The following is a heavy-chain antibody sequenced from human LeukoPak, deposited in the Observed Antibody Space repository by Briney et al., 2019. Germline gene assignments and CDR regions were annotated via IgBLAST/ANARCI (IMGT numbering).Heavy chain of an antibody. D-gene: IGHD2-15*01. CDR3: ARLLVVAATWGFRYYYGMDV. CDR2: IYYSGST. V-gene: IGHV4-39*01. CDR1: GGSIISSSYY. J-gene: IGHJ6*02. Sequence: SETLSLTCTVSGGSIISSSYYWGWIRQPPGKGLEWIGSIYYSGSTYYNPSLKSRVTISVDTSKNQFSLKLSSVTAVDTAVYYCARLLVVAATWGFRYYYGMDVWGQGTTVTVSS.